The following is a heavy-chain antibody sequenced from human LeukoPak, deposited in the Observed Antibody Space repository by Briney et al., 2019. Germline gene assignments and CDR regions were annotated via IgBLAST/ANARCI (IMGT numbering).Heavy chain of an antibody. CDR1: GFTVSSYS. V-gene: IGHV3-48*04. CDR2: ISMSSSTI. D-gene: IGHD3-10*01. J-gene: IGHJ4*02. Sequence: GGSLRLACAAAGFTVSSYSMNWVRQAPGKGRDCVSYISMSSSTIYYADSVKDRFTISRDNANNSLYLQMNSLRAEDTAVYYCARDRPDYYGSGSYANDYWGQGTLVTVSS. CDR3: ARDRPDYYGSGSYANDY.